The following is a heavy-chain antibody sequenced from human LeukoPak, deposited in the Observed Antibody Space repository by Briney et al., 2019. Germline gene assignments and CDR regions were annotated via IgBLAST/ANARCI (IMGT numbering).Heavy chain of an antibody. J-gene: IGHJ4*02. Sequence: HPGGSLRLSFAASGFTFSSYAMSLVPQTPGKGPERVSAISGSGGSTYYADSVKGRFTIARDNSKNSMYLQINSLRAEDTAVYYCARTNSGNVALYFDYWGQGTLVTVSS. D-gene: IGHD4-23*01. V-gene: IGHV3-23*01. CDR2: ISGSGGST. CDR3: ARTNSGNVALYFDY. CDR1: GFTFSSYA.